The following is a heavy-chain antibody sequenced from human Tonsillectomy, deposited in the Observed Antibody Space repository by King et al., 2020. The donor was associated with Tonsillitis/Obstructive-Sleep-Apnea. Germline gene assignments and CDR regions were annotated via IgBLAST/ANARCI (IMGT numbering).Heavy chain of an antibody. J-gene: IGHJ4*02. CDR2: IYSDGGT. V-gene: IGHV3-66*01. CDR1: GFTVSSNY. Sequence: QLVQSGGGLVQPGGSLRLSCAASGFTVSSNYMSWVRQAPGKGLEWVSVIYSDGGTYYADSVQGRFTISRDDSTNTLYLQMNSLRYEDTAVYYCVRDTAACSGSKCSAGLNHSWGQGTLVTVSS. CDR3: VRDTAACSGSKCSAGLNHS. D-gene: IGHD1-26*01.